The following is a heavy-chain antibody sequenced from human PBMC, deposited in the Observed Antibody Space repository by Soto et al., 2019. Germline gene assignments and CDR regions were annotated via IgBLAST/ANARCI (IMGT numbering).Heavy chain of an antibody. CDR1: GFTFSSYA. CDR3: ARDWPALATQRGFDP. Sequence: TGGSLRLSCAASGFTFSSYAMHWVRQAPGKGLEWVAVISYDGSNKYYADSVKGRFTISRDNSKNTLYLQMNSLRAEDTAVYYCARDWPALATQRGFDPWGQGTLVTVSS. J-gene: IGHJ5*02. D-gene: IGHD5-12*01. CDR2: ISYDGSNK. V-gene: IGHV3-30*04.